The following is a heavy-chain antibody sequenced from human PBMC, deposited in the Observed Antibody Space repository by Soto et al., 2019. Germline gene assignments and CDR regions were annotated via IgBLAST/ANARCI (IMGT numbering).Heavy chain of an antibody. CDR2: IYHNGST. CDR3: ARSGYSYGQIDY. CDR1: GGSISSGGYS. Sequence: SETLSLTCAVSGGSISSGGYSWSWIRQPPGKGLEWIGYIYHNGSTYYNPSLKSRVTISVDRSKNQFSLKLSSVTAADTAVYYCARSGYSYGQIDYWGQGTLVTVSS. V-gene: IGHV4-30-2*01. J-gene: IGHJ4*02. D-gene: IGHD5-18*01.